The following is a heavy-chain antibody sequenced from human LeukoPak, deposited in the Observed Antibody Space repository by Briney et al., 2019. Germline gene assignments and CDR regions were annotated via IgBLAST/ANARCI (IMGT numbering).Heavy chain of an antibody. CDR3: ARDSYYYGSGTYSPPRYGMDV. J-gene: IGHJ6*02. CDR2: IGSSGDT. Sequence: GGSLRLSCAASGFTFRSYDMHWVRQATGKGLEWVSAIGSSGDTHYPDSVKGRFTISRENAENSLYLQMNSLRAEDTAVYYCARDSYYYGSGTYSPPRYGMDVWGQGTTAIVSS. V-gene: IGHV3-13*01. CDR1: GFTFRSYD. D-gene: IGHD3-10*01.